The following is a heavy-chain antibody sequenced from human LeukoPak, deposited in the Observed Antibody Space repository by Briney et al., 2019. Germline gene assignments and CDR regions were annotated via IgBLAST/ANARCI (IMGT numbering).Heavy chain of an antibody. CDR3: ARGWVVPAADAFDI. J-gene: IGHJ3*02. V-gene: IGHV4-4*08. CDR2: IYTSGST. D-gene: IGHD2-2*01. Sequence: SETLSLTCAVYGGSFSGYYWSWIRQPPGKGLEWIGRIYTSGSTNYNPSLKSRVTISVDTSKNQFSLKLSSVTAADTAVYYCARGWVVPAADAFDIWGQGTMVTVSS. CDR1: GGSFSGYY.